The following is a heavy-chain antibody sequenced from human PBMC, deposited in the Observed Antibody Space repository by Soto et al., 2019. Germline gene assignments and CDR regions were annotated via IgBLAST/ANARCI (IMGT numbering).Heavy chain of an antibody. CDR2: IYHSGST. CDR1: GGSISSGGYS. J-gene: IGHJ4*02. Sequence: QLQLQESGSGLVKPSQTLSLTCAVSGGSISSGGYSWSWIRQPPGKGLEWIGYIYHSGSTYYNPSLRGRVTISVDRSKNQCSLKLSSVTAADTAVYYCARVDTAMVIVDYWGQGTLGTVSS. V-gene: IGHV4-30-2*01. D-gene: IGHD5-18*01. CDR3: ARVDTAMVIVDY.